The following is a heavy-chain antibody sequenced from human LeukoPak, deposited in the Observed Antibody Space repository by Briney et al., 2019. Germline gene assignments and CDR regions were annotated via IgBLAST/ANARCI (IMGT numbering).Heavy chain of an antibody. CDR3: AKERITIFGVVTTELDAFDI. Sequence: GSLSLSCAASGFTFSSYAMSWVRQAPGKGLEWVSAISGSGGSTYYADSVKGRFTISRDNSKNTLYLQMNSLRAEDTAVYYCAKERITIFGVVTTELDAFDIWGQGTMVTVSS. D-gene: IGHD3-3*01. J-gene: IGHJ3*02. CDR2: ISGSGGST. CDR1: GFTFSSYA. V-gene: IGHV3-23*01.